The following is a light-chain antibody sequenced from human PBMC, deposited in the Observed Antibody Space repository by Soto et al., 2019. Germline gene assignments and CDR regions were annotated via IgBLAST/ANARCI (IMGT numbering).Light chain of an antibody. CDR1: QSVRSS. V-gene: IGKV3-11*01. J-gene: IGKJ1*01. CDR3: QQRSSWPWT. Sequence: EILLTQSPATLSLSPGERATLSCRASQSVRSSLAWYHQKPGQAPRLLIYDASNRATGIPGRFSGSGSVTDFTLTISNLEPEDFDVYYCQQRSSWPWTFGQGAKVEIK. CDR2: DAS.